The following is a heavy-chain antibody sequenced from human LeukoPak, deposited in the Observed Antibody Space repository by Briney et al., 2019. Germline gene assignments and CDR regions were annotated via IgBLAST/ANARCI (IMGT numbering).Heavy chain of an antibody. CDR3: AKHIVVVPAAISHAFDI. Sequence: PGGSLRLSCAASGFTFSSYAMSWVRQAPGKGLEWVSAISGSGGSTYYADSVKGRFTISRDNSKNKLYLQMNSLRAEDTAVYYCAKHIVVVPAAISHAFDIWGQGTMVTVSS. J-gene: IGHJ3*02. D-gene: IGHD2-2*01. CDR2: ISGSGGST. CDR1: GFTFSSYA. V-gene: IGHV3-23*01.